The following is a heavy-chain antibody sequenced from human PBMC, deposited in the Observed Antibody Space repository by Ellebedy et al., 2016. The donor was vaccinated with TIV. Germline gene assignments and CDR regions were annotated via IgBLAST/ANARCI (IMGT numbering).Heavy chain of an antibody. J-gene: IGHJ4*02. D-gene: IGHD6-19*01. V-gene: IGHV3-23*01. CDR2: ITVSGGST. Sequence: GESLKISCAASGFTFSTYAMSWVRQAPGKGLEWVSFITVSGGSTSFADSVKGRFALSRDNSKNTLYLQMNSLRAEDTAVYYCASWQWLAQFDYWGQGTLVTVSS. CDR3: ASWQWLAQFDY. CDR1: GFTFSTYA.